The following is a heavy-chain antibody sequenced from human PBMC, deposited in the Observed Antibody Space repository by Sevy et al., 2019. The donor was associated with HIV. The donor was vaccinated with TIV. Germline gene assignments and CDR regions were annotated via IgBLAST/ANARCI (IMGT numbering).Heavy chain of an antibody. Sequence: GGSLRLSCAASGFTFDDYAMHWVRQAPGKGLEWVSGISWNSGSIGYADSVKGRFTISRDNAKNSLYLQMNSLRAEDTALYYCAKDLAARHSSGFWFDPWGQGTLVTVSS. CDR3: AKDLAARHSSGFWFDP. CDR2: ISWNSGSI. V-gene: IGHV3-9*01. D-gene: IGHD6-6*01. CDR1: GFTFDDYA. J-gene: IGHJ5*02.